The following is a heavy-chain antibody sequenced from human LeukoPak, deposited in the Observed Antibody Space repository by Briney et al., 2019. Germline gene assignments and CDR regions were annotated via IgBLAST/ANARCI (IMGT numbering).Heavy chain of an antibody. D-gene: IGHD6-19*01. CDR1: GFTFSSYG. J-gene: IGHJ4*02. V-gene: IGHV3-33*01. Sequence: GGSLRLSCAASGFTFSSYGMHWVRQAPGKGLEWVAVIWYDGSNKYYADSVKGRFTISRDNSKNTLYLQMNSLRAEDTAVYYCATEGSGWSPFDYWGQGTLVTVSS. CDR2: IWYDGSNK. CDR3: ATEGSGWSPFDY.